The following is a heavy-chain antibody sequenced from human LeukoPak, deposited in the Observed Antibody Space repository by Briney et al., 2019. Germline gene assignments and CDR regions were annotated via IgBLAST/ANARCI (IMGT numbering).Heavy chain of an antibody. J-gene: IGHJ4*02. V-gene: IGHV1-69*05. CDR2: IIPIFGTA. D-gene: IGHD6-6*01. Sequence: ASVKVSCKASGGTFSSYAISWVRQAPGQGLEWMGGIIPIFGTANYAQKFQGRVTITTDESTSTAYMELSSLRSEDTAVYYCATPAGQLGRGDFDYWGQGNLVTVSS. CDR3: ATPAGQLGRGDFDY. CDR1: GGTFSSYA.